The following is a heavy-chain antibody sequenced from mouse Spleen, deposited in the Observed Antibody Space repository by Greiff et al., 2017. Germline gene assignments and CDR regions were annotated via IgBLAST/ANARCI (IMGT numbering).Heavy chain of an antibody. V-gene: IGHV3-6*01. Sequence: EVKLMESGPGLVKPSQSLSLTCSVTGYSITSGYYWNWIRQFPGNQLEWMGYISYDGSNNYNPSLKNRISITRDTSKNQFFLKLNPVTTEDTATYYCARDTYYGSSYPYWGQGTLVTVSA. CDR1: GYSITSGYY. CDR2: ISYDGSN. J-gene: IGHJ3*01. CDR3: ARDTYYGSSYPY. D-gene: IGHD1-1*01.